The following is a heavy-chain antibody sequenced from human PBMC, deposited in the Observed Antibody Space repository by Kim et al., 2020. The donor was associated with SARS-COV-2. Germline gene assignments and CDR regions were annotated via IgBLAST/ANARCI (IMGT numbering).Heavy chain of an antibody. Sequence: HKVQGRVTITRDASASTAYMEMSSLRSEDTAVYYCARDGTTRNGGYYFDYWGQGALVTVSS. CDR3: ARDGTTRNGGYYFDY. J-gene: IGHJ4*02. D-gene: IGHD1-1*01. V-gene: IGHV1-3*01.